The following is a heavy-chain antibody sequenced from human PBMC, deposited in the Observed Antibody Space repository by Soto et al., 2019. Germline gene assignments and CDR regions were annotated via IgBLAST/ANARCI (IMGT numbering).Heavy chain of an antibody. CDR3: ARAMQYQLHYFDY. Sequence: GGSLRLSCAASGFTFSSYSMNWVRQAPGKGLEWVSSISSSSSYIYYADSVKGRFTISRDNAKNSLYLQMNSLRAEDTAVYYCARAMQYQLHYFDYWGQGTLVTVSS. D-gene: IGHD2-2*01. J-gene: IGHJ4*02. CDR1: GFTFSSYS. V-gene: IGHV3-21*01. CDR2: ISSSSSYI.